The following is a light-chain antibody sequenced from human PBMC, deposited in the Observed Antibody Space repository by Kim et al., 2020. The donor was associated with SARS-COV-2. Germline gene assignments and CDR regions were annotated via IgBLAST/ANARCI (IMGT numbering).Light chain of an antibody. CDR1: KSVSGSY. V-gene: IGKV3D-20*01. CDR3: QQYGSSPLT. J-gene: IGKJ4*01. CDR2: DAA. Sequence: SPGERATISRGARKSVSGSYLAWYQQKPGQAPRLLIYDAASRATGIPDRFSGSGSGTDFTLTISRLEPEDFAVYYCQQYGSSPLTFGGGTKVDIK.